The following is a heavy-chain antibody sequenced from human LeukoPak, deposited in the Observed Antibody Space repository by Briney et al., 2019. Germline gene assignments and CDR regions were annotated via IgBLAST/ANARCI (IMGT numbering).Heavy chain of an antibody. D-gene: IGHD3-16*01. Sequence: GGSLRLSCAASGFTFSSYAMSWVRQAPGQGLEWVSAISGSGSDTYYADSVKGRFTIYRDNSKNTLYLQMNSLRAEDTAEYYCAVGRLRLGDQYYFDYWGQGTLVTVSS. CDR2: ISGSGSDT. V-gene: IGHV3-23*01. CDR1: GFTFSSYA. J-gene: IGHJ4*02. CDR3: AVGRLRLGDQYYFDY.